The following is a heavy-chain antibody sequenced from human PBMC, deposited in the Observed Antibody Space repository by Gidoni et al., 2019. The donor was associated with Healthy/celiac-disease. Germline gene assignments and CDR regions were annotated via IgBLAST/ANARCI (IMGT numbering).Heavy chain of an antibody. Sequence: QMQLVQSGPEVKKPATSVKVSCKASGFTFTSPAVQWVRQARGQRLEWIGWIVVGSENTNYAQKFQERVTITRDMSTSTAYMELSSLRSEDTAVYYCAAGVWRDYWGQGTLVTVSS. D-gene: IGHD6-13*01. CDR2: IVVGSENT. J-gene: IGHJ4*02. CDR1: GFTFTSPA. V-gene: IGHV1-58*01. CDR3: AAGVWRDY.